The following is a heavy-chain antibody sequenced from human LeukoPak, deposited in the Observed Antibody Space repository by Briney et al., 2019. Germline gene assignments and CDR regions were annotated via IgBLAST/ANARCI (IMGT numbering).Heavy chain of an antibody. V-gene: IGHV3-30*02. CDR2: IRYDGSNK. J-gene: IGHJ4*02. D-gene: IGHD5-18*01. CDR1: GFTFSSYG. Sequence: GGSLRLSCAASGFTFSSYGMHWVRQAPGKGLEWVAFIRYDGSNKYYADSVKGRFTISRDNSKNTLYLQMNSLRAEDTAVYYCAKEKRDTAMVTPLFDYWGQGTLVTVSS. CDR3: AKEKRDTAMVTPLFDY.